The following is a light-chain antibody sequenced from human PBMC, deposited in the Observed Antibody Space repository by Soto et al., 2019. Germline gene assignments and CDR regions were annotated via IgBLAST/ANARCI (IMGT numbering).Light chain of an antibody. J-gene: IGKJ1*01. CDR3: QQYTFYST. CDR1: QSISSW. Sequence: DIQMTQSPSTLSASVGDRVTITCRASQSISSWLAWYQQKPGKAPKLLIYDASSLESGVPSRFSGSGSETEFTLTISSLQPDDFATYYCQQYTFYSTFGQGTKVDI. V-gene: IGKV1-5*01. CDR2: DAS.